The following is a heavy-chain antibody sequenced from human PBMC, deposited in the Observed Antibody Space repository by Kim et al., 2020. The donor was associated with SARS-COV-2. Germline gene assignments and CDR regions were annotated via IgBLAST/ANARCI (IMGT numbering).Heavy chain of an antibody. CDR2: IIPIFGTA. Sequence: SVKVSCKASGGTFSSYAISWVRQAPGQGLEWMGGIIPIFGTANYAQQFQGRVTITADESTSTAYMELSSLRSEDTAVYYCARDRNNLGYCSGGSCYPNYWYFDLWGRGTLVTVSS. CDR1: GGTFSSYA. D-gene: IGHD2-15*01. V-gene: IGHV1-69*13. CDR3: ARDRNNLGYCSGGSCYPNYWYFDL. J-gene: IGHJ2*01.